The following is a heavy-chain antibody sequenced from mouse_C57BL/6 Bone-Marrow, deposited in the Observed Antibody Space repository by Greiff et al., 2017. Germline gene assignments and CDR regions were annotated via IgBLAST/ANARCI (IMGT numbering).Heavy chain of an antibody. CDR2: IDPSDSYT. V-gene: IGHV1-69*01. CDR3: ARLAIYYGNYAWFAY. CDR1: GYTFTSYW. Sequence: QVQLKQPGAELVMPGASVKLSCKASGYTFTSYWMHWVKQRPGQGLEWIGEIDPSDSYTNYNQKFKGKSTLTVDKSSSTAYMQLSSLTSDDSAVYYCARLAIYYGNYAWFAYWGQGTLVTVSA. J-gene: IGHJ3*01. D-gene: IGHD2-1*01.